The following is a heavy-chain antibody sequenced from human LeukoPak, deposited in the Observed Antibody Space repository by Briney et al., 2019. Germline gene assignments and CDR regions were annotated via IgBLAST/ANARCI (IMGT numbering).Heavy chain of an antibody. CDR3: ARGQYYDLWSGYFAGDEYLDY. V-gene: IGHV1-8*01. D-gene: IGHD3-3*01. CDR1: GYTFTSYD. J-gene: IGHJ4*02. CDR2: MNPNSGNT. Sequence: ASVKVSCKASGYTFTSYDINWVRQATGQGLEWMGWMNPNSGNTGYAQKFQGRVTMTRNTSISTAYMELSSLRSEDTAVYYCARGQYYDLWSGYFAGDEYLDYWGQGTLVTVSS.